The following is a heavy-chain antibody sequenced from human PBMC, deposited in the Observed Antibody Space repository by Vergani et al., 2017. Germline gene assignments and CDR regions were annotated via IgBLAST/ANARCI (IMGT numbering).Heavy chain of an antibody. CDR3: ARIVDYYGSGSYYYNWFDP. Sequence: QVQLVQSGAEVKKPGSSVKVSCKASGGTFSSYAISWVRQAPGQGLEWMGGINPNSGGTNYAQKFQGRVTMTRDTSISTAYMELSRLRSDDTVVYYCARIVDYYGSGSYYYNWFDPWGQGTLVTVSS. CDR1: GGTFSSYA. J-gene: IGHJ5*02. D-gene: IGHD3-10*01. CDR2: INPNSGGT. V-gene: IGHV1-2*05.